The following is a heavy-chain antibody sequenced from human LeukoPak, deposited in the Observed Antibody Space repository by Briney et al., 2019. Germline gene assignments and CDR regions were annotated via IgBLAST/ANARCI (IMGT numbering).Heavy chain of an antibody. CDR3: ARGDYDFWSGYVGPKNDAFDI. J-gene: IGHJ3*02. Sequence: PGGSLRLSCAASGFTFSSYWMSWVRQAPGKGLEWVANIKQDGSEKYYVDSVKGRFTISRDNAKNSLYLQMNSLRAEDTAVYYCARGDYDFWSGYVGPKNDAFDIWGQGTMVTVSS. D-gene: IGHD3-3*01. V-gene: IGHV3-7*01. CDR2: IKQDGSEK. CDR1: GFTFSSYW.